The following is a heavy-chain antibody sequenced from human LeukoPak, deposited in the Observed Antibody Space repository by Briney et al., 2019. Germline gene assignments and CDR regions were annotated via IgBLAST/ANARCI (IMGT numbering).Heavy chain of an antibody. D-gene: IGHD2-2*01. V-gene: IGHV3-48*02. CDR1: GFTFSNYS. CDR3: ARGPDCTSTSCAADY. Sequence: PGGSLRLSCTASGFTFSNYSMNWVRQAPGKGLEWVSYITSRSSTIYYADSVKGRFTISRDNAKNSLYLQMNSLRDEDTAVYYCARGPDCTSTSCAADYWGQGTLVTVSS. CDR2: ITSRSSTI. J-gene: IGHJ4*02.